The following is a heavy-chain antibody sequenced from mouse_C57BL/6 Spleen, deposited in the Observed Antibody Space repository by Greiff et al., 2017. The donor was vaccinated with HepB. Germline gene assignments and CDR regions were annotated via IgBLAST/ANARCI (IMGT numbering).Heavy chain of an antibody. CDR2: IHPTSGST. J-gene: IGHJ2*01. CDR3: ARVGDDEGDY. V-gene: IGHV1-64*01. D-gene: IGHD2-12*01. Sequence: QVQLQQPGAELVKPGASVKLSCKASGYTFTSYWMHWVKQRPGQGLEWIGMIHPTSGSTNYNEKFKSKATLTVDKSSSTAYMQLSSLTSEDSAVYYCARVGDDEGDYWGQGTTLTVSS. CDR1: GYTFTSYW.